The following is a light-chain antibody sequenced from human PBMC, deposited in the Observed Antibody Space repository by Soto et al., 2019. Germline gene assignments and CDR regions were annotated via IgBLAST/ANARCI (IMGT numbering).Light chain of an antibody. CDR2: GNS. Sequence: QSVLTQPPSVSGAPGQRVTISCTGSSSNIGAGYDVHWYQQLPGTAPKLLIYGNSNRPSGVSSRFSGSKSGNTASLTISWLQAEDEADYYCNSYTSASTYVFGTGTKVTVL. CDR1: SSNIGAGYD. V-gene: IGLV1-40*01. CDR3: NSYTSASTYV. J-gene: IGLJ1*01.